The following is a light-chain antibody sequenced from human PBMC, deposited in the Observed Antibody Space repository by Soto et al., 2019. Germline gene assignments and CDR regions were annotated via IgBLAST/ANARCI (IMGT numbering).Light chain of an antibody. CDR1: QGINNH. Sequence: DFQMTQSPSSLSASVGDRVTITCRASQGINNHLAWFQQKPGKVPKVLIYAASTLQSGVPSRFSGIGSGTDFTLTISSLQPEDVAHYYCQNYNSAPPAGTFGGGTKVEIK. CDR3: QNYNSAPPAGT. CDR2: AAS. J-gene: IGKJ4*01. V-gene: IGKV1-27*01.